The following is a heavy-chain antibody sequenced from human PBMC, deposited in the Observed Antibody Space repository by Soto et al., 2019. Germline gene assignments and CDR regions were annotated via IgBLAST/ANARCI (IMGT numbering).Heavy chain of an antibody. D-gene: IGHD3-10*01. CDR1: GFTFSSYG. CDR3: ARDVLLWFGELLSPTYYGMDV. J-gene: IGHJ6*02. V-gene: IGHV3-33*01. Sequence: HPGGSLRLSCAASGFTFSSYGMHWVRQAPGKGLEWVAVIWYDGSNKYYADSVKGRFTISRDNSKNTLYLQMNSLRAEDTAVYYCARDVLLWFGELLSPTYYGMDVWGQGT. CDR2: IWYDGSNK.